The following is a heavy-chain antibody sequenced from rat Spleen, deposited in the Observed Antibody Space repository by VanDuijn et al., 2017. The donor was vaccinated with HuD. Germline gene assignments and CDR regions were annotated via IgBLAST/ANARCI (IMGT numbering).Heavy chain of an antibody. J-gene: IGHJ2*01. CDR1: GFTFSDYY. CDR3: ARRHYGYTDYFDY. D-gene: IGHD1-9*01. CDR2: ISSDGRRN. Sequence: EVQLVESDGGLVQPGRSLKLSCAASGFTFSDYYMAWVRQAPTKGLEWVATISSDGRRNYYRDSVKGRFTISRDNAKSILSLQMDSLRSEDTATYYCARRHYGYTDYFDYWGQGVMVTVSS. V-gene: IGHV5-29*01.